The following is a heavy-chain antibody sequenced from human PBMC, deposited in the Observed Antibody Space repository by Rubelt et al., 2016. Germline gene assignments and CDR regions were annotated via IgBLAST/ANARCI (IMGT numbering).Heavy chain of an antibody. J-gene: IGHJ4*02. V-gene: IGHV1-18*01. CDR2: INTYNDKT. D-gene: IGHD3-22*01. CDR3: AGGYFDSTGDCDC. Sequence: QVHLVQSAIEVKKPGASVKISCKTSGYTFTTYGIIWVRRAPGQGLEWMGWINTYNDKTNYPQKFQGRVSMTTDSSTNTAYMELRGLGSDDTAVYYCAGGYFDSTGDCDCWGQGTLVTVSS. CDR1: GYTFTTYG.